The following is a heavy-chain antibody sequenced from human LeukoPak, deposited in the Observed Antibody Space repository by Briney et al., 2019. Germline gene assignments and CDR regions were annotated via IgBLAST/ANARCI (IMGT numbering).Heavy chain of an antibody. J-gene: IGHJ6*02. Sequence: SETLSLTCTVSGGSISSSSYYWGWIRQPPGKGLEWIGSIYYSGSTYYNPSLKSRVTISVDTSKNQFSLKLSSVTAADTAIYYCASHSGSYYYYGMDVWGQGTTVTVSS. CDR3: ASHSGSYYYYGMDV. V-gene: IGHV4-39*07. D-gene: IGHD1-26*01. CDR1: GGSISSSSYY. CDR2: IYYSGST.